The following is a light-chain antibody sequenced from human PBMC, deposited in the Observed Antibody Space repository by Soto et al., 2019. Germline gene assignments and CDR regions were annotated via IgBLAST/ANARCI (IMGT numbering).Light chain of an antibody. V-gene: IGKV3-20*01. J-gene: IGKJ1*01. CDR3: QQYGSSRWT. CDR2: GAS. CDR1: QSVRSSH. Sequence: EIVLTQSPGTLSFSPGERATLSCRASQSVRSSHLAWYQQKPGQAPRLLIYGASNRATGIPDRFSGSGSGTDFTLTISRLEPEDFAVYYCQQYGSSRWTFGQGTKVDI.